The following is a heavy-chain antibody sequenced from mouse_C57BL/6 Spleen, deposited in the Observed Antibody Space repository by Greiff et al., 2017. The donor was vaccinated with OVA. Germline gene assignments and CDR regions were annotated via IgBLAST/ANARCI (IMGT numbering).Heavy chain of an antibody. CDR3: ARPLITTVVAPFDY. Sequence: EVQLQQSGPELVKPGASVKMSCKASGYTFTDYNMHWVKQSHGKSLEWIGYINPNNGGTSYNQKFKGKATLTVNKSSSTAYMERRSLTSEASAVYYCARPLITTVVAPFDYWGQGTTLTVSS. V-gene: IGHV1-22*01. CDR2: INPNNGGT. CDR1: GYTFTDYN. J-gene: IGHJ2*01. D-gene: IGHD1-1*01.